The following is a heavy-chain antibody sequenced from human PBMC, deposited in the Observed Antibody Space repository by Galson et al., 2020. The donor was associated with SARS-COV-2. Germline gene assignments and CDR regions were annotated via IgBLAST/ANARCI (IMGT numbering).Heavy chain of an antibody. D-gene: IGHD6-19*01. CDR2: IYYSGST. V-gene: IGHV4-31*01. CDR3: ARTQVVRGWYDAFDI. J-gene: IGHJ3*02. CDR1: GGSISSGTYY. Sequence: SETLSLTCTVSGGSISSGTYYWSWIRQHPGKGLEWIGYIYYSGSTSYNPSLKSLVTISIDTSKNQFSLNLRSVSATDMAVYYCARTQVVRGWYDAFDIWGQGTMVTVSS.